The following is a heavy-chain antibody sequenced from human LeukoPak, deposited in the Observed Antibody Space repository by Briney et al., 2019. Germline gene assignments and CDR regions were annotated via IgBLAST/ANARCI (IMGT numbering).Heavy chain of an antibody. Sequence: GWSLRVSCAASGFSFSNFGIHWVRQAAGKGLEWVAFIGFDGSDKHYAHSVKGRFTISRDDSKNTLYLQMDSLRSEDTAVYYCAKDRENTNGYILNYWGQGSALPVSS. CDR2: IGFDGSDK. J-gene: IGHJ4*02. D-gene: IGHD5-24*01. V-gene: IGHV3-30*02. CDR3: AKDRENTNGYILNY. CDR1: GFSFSNFG.